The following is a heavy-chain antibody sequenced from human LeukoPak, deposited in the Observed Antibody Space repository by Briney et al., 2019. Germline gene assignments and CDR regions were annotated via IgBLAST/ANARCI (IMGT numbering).Heavy chain of an antibody. J-gene: IGHJ4*02. V-gene: IGHV3-23*01. CDR2: ISGSGGST. D-gene: IGHD6-25*01. CDR3: AKGTQRDPSTPTYYFDY. Sequence: GGSLRLSCAASGFTFSYYAMSWVRQAPGKGLEWVSAISGSGGSTYYADSVKGRFTISRDNSKNTLYLQMNSLRAEDTAVYYCAKGTQRDPSTPTYYFDYWGQGTLVTVSS. CDR1: GFTFSYYA.